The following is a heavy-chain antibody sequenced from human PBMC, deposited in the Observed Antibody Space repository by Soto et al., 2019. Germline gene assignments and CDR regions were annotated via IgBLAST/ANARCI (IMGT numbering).Heavy chain of an antibody. Sequence: PGGSLRLSCAACGFTFSIYGMHWVRQAPGKGLEWVAVISYDGSNKYYADSVKGRFTISRDNSKNTLYLQMNSLRAEDTAVYYCAKGGSPDTHYFDYWGQGTLVTVSS. CDR3: AKGGSPDTHYFDY. D-gene: IGHD1-26*01. CDR1: GFTFSIYG. J-gene: IGHJ4*02. CDR2: ISYDGSNK. V-gene: IGHV3-30*18.